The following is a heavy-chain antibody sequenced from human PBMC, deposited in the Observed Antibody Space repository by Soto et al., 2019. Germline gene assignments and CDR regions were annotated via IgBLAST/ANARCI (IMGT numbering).Heavy chain of an antibody. CDR3: ARGSGAYYYYMDV. CDR1: GFIFSSFG. Sequence: LRLSCAASGFIFSSFGIHWARQAPGKGLEWVAVIWHDGTHKYYTDSVKGRFTISRDNSKNTVSLQMNSLRAEDTAVYYCARGSGAYYYYMDVWGKGTTVTVSS. CDR2: IWHDGTHK. V-gene: IGHV3-33*01. J-gene: IGHJ6*03. D-gene: IGHD2-21*01.